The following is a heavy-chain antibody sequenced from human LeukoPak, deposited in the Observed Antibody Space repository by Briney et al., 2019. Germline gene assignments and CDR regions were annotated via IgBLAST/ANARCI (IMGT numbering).Heavy chain of an antibody. CDR3: ARDYPVYDYVWGSYRVDAFDI. D-gene: IGHD3-16*02. Sequence: PSETLSLTCTVSGGSISSYYWSWIRQPAGKGLEWIGRIYTSESTNYNPSLKSRVTMSVDTSKNQFSLELSSVTAADTAVYYCARDYPVYDYVWGSYRVDAFDIWGQGTMVTVSS. CDR2: IYTSEST. J-gene: IGHJ3*02. V-gene: IGHV4-4*07. CDR1: GGSISSYY.